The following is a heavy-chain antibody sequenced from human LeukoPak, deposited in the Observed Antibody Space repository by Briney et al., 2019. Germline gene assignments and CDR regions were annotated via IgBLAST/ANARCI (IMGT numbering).Heavy chain of an antibody. J-gene: IGHJ2*01. Sequence: VKVSCKASGYTFTSYDINWVRQATGQGLEWMGWMNPNSGNTGYAQKFQGRVAMTRNTSISTAYMELSSLRSEDTAVYYCARAPDSSGYNWYFDLWGRGTLVTVSS. CDR1: GYTFTSYD. CDR2: MNPNSGNT. CDR3: ARAPDSSGYNWYFDL. V-gene: IGHV1-8*01. D-gene: IGHD3-22*01.